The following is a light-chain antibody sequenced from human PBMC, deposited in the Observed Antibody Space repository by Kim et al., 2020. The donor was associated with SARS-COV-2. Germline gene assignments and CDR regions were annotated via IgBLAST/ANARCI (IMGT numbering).Light chain of an antibody. CDR1: QSVSSSY. Sequence: ALSVSPGYSATLACRASQSVSSSYLAWYQQEPGQAPRLLIYGASSRATGIPDRFSGSGSGTDFTLTISRLEPEDFAVYYCQQYGSFGGGTKVDIK. V-gene: IGKV3-20*01. J-gene: IGKJ4*01. CDR2: GAS. CDR3: QQYGS.